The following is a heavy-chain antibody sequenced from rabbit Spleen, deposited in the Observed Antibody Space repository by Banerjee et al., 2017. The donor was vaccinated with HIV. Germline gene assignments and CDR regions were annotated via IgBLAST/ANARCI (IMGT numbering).Heavy chain of an antibody. D-gene: IGHD1-1*01. Sequence: QSLEESGGDLVKPGASLTLTCTASGFSFSSNYYMCWVRQAPGKGLEWIACIVTGSGGGTYYASWAKGRFIMSRTSSTTVTLQMTSLTAADTATYFCARDLVAVIGWNFNLWGPGTLVTVS. CDR1: GFSFSSNYY. CDR2: IVTGSGGGT. J-gene: IGHJ4*01. V-gene: IGHV1S40*01. CDR3: ARDLVAVIGWNFNL.